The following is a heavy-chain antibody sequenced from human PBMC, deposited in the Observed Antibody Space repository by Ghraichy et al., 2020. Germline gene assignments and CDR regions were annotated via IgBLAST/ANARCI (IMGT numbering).Heavy chain of an antibody. J-gene: IGHJ4*02. V-gene: IGHV4-59*01. Sequence: TLSLTCTVCGSSISGYYWSWIRQSPGKGLEWIGNIYYSGSTNYNPSLKSRVTISVDTSKNQFSLRLSSVTAADTAVYYCVRVGGYYGDYPNFDYWGQGTLVTVSS. CDR2: IYYSGST. CDR3: VRVGGYYGDYPNFDY. D-gene: IGHD4-17*01. CDR1: GSSISGYY.